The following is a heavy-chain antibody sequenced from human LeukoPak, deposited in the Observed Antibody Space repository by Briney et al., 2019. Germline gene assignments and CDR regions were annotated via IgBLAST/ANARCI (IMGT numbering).Heavy chain of an antibody. CDR1: GFTFSSYG. V-gene: IGHV3-33*06. Sequence: GRSLRLSCAASGFTFSSYGMHWVRQAPGKGLEWVAVIWYDGSNGFYADSVKGRFTISRDNSKNTLYLQMNSLRVEDTAVYYCAKGRGLEMTTVTYFDYWGKGTTVTVSS. J-gene: IGHJ4*03. CDR3: AKGRGLEMTTVTYFDY. D-gene: IGHD4-11*01. CDR2: IWYDGSNG.